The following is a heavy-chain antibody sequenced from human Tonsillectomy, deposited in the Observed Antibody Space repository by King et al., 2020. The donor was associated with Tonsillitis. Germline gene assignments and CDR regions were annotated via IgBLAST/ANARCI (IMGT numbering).Heavy chain of an antibody. V-gene: IGHV4-59*01. CDR1: GGSISSYY. D-gene: IGHD3-10*01. CDR3: ARTGSPFYFDY. Sequence: QLQESSPGLVKPSETLSLTCTVSGGSISSYYWSWIRQPPGKGLEWIGYIYYSGSTNYNPSLKSRVTISVDTSKNQFSLKLSSVTAADTAVYYCARTGSPFYFDYWGQGTLVTVSS. J-gene: IGHJ4*02. CDR2: IYYSGST.